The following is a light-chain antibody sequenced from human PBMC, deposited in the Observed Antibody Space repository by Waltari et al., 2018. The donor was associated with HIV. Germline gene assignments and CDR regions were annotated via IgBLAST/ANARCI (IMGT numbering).Light chain of an antibody. CDR2: DVN. J-gene: IGLJ3*02. Sequence: QSALTQPASVSGAPGQSITISCRGTSSDVGAFNNVSWYQLHPGKAPKFILYDVNRRPSGVSDRFSGSKSGNTASLTISGLQAEDEGLYYCSSYTRGDSSYVLFGGGTRLSVL. CDR3: SSYTRGDSSYVL. CDR1: SSDVGAFNN. V-gene: IGLV2-14*03.